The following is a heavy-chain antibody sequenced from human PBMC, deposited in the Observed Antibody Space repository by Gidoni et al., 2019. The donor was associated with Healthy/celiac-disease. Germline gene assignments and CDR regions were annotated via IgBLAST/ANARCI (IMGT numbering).Heavy chain of an antibody. CDR3: ARVPYGSGYYMDV. V-gene: IGHV3-48*03. CDR1: GVTFSSYE. J-gene: IGHJ6*03. D-gene: IGHD3-10*01. CDR2: ISSSGSTI. Sequence: EVQLVEYGGVLVQPGGSLRLYCAASGVTFSSYEMNWVRQAPGKGLEWVSYISSSGSTIYYADSVKGRFTISRDNAKNSLYLQMNSLRAEDTAVYYCARVPYGSGYYMDVWGKGTTVTVSS.